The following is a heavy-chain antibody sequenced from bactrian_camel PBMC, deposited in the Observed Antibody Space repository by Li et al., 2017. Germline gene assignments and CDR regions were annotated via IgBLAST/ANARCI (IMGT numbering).Heavy chain of an antibody. V-gene: IGHV3S1*01. CDR2: IATGSGNT. Sequence: HVQLVESGGGSVQAGGSLRLSCAASGYTYNRNCMAWFRQAPGKEREGVARIATGSGNTYYADSVKGRFTITQDNAKNTAYLQMNSLKPEDTAMYYCAARGPYCYTKLSVADYTYWGQGTQVTVS. J-gene: IGHJ4*01. CDR1: GYTYNRNC. D-gene: IGHD2*01. CDR3: AARGPYCYTKLSVADYTY.